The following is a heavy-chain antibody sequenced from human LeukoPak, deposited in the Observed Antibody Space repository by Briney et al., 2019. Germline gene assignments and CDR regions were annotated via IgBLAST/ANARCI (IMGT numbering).Heavy chain of an antibody. CDR2: INPDGDVT. V-gene: IGHV1-2*02. D-gene: IGHD3-22*01. J-gene: IGHJ4*02. Sequence: ASMKVSCKASGYSFTGYYIHWVRQAPGQGLEWMGWINPDGDVTKSAQKFQGRVTMTTDKSINTVFMELSGLTSDDTALYYCARGRGMIVVVPDYWGQGTLVTVSS. CDR3: ARGRGMIVVVPDY. CDR1: GYSFTGYY.